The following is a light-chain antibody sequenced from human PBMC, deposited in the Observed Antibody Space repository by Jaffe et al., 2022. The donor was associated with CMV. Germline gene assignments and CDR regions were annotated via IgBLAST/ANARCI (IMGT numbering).Light chain of an antibody. CDR2: DND. CDR1: SSNIGNNY. V-gene: IGLV1-51*01. J-gene: IGLJ2*01. Sequence: QSVLTQPPSVSAAPGQKVTISCSGSSSNIGNNYVSWYQQLPGTAPKLLIYDNDKRPSGIPGRFSGSKSDTSATLDITGLQTGDEADYYCGTWDTSLSAGVFGGGTKLTVL. CDR3: GTWDTSLSAGV.